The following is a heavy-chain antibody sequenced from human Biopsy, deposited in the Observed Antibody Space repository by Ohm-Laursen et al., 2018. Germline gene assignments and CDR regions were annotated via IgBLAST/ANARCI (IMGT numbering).Heavy chain of an antibody. J-gene: IGHJ4*02. CDR2: IDYRGST. Sequence: GTLSLTCTVSGGSISGSSWSWIRQPPGKGLEWIGYIDYRGSTKYNPSLRSRVTMSIDTSRNQFSLKLSSVTAADTAVYYCATTTMDTSGWFGNYFDSRGQGTLVTVSA. D-gene: IGHD6-19*01. CDR1: GGSISGSS. V-gene: IGHV4-59*08. CDR3: ATTTMDTSGWFGNYFDS.